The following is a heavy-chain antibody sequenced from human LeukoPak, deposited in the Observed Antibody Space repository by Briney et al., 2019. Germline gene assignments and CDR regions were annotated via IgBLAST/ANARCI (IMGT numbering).Heavy chain of an antibody. CDR2: INPNSGGT. Sequence: GASVKVSCKASGYTFTGYYMHWVRQAPGQGLEWMGWINPNSGGTNYAQKFQGRVTMTRDTSISTAYMELSRLRSDDTAVYYCARASCGYDYCWSVYAFDIWGQGTMVTVSS. CDR1: GYTFTGYY. CDR3: ARASCGYDYCWSVYAFDI. V-gene: IGHV1-2*02. D-gene: IGHD5-12*01. J-gene: IGHJ3*02.